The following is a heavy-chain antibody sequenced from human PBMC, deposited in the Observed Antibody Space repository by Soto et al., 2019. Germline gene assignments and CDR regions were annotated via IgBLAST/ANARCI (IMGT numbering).Heavy chain of an antibody. J-gene: IGHJ4*02. CDR1: GFTFSSYA. CDR3: AKMPVGYCSGGSCYFMVY. V-gene: IGHV3-23*01. D-gene: IGHD2-15*01. Sequence: EVQLLESGGGLVQPGGSLRLSCAASGFTFSSYAMSWVRQAPGKGLEWVSAISGSGGSTYYADSVKGRFTISRDNSKNTLYLQMNGLRAEDTAVYYCAKMPVGYCSGGSCYFMVYWGQGTLVTVSS. CDR2: ISGSGGST.